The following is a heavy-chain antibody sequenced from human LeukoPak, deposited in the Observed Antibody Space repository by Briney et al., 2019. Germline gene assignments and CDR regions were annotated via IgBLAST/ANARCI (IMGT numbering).Heavy chain of an antibody. Sequence: ASVKVSCKASGYTFTSYGIIWVRQAPGQGLEWMGWISTYNGNTNYAQKIQGRVTMTTDTSTSTAYMELRSLRSDDTAVYYCARDLPDSSSWESIDYWGQGTLVTVSS. J-gene: IGHJ4*02. CDR2: ISTYNGNT. D-gene: IGHD6-13*01. CDR1: GYTFTSYG. CDR3: ARDLPDSSSWESIDY. V-gene: IGHV1-18*01.